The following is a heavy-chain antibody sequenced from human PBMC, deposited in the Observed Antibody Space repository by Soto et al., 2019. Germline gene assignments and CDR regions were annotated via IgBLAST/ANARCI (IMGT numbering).Heavy chain of an antibody. CDR2: IGSSSSYT. V-gene: IGHV3-11*06. J-gene: IGHJ4*02. CDR1: GFSFSDYY. Sequence: QVQLVESGGGLVKSGGSLRLSCAASGFSFSDYYMSWMRQAPGKGLEWVSYIGSSSSYTNYADSVKGRFTISRDNAKNSLYLQMNSLRAEDTAVYYCARGGLVEPAARPIYYWGQGTLVTVSS. CDR3: ARGGLVEPAARPIYY. D-gene: IGHD2-2*01.